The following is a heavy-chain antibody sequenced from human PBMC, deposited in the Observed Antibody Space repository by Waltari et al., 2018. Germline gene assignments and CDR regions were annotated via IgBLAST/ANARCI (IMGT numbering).Heavy chain of an antibody. D-gene: IGHD6-13*01. Sequence: QVQLQESGPGLVKPSETLSLTCAVSGGSISSNNWWSWIRQPPGKGLEWIGYISGSSGSTYYNPSLKSRVTISTDTSKNQFSLKLSSVTAADTAMYYCARDAGWQLASFDYWGQGVLVTVSS. J-gene: IGHJ4*02. CDR2: ISGSSGST. CDR3: ARDAGWQLASFDY. CDR1: GGSISSNNW. V-gene: IGHV4-4*02.